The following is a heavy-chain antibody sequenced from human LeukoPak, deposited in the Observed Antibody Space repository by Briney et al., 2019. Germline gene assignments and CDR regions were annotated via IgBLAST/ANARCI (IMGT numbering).Heavy chain of an antibody. CDR1: GGSINSYY. Sequence: SETLSLTCTVSGGSINSYYWTWIRQPAGKGLEWIGRINTSGSTNYNPSLKSRDTVSVDTSKNQFSLKLSSVTAADTAVYYCARGFDYWGQGTLVTVSS. J-gene: IGHJ4*02. CDR2: INTSGST. V-gene: IGHV4-4*07. CDR3: ARGFDY.